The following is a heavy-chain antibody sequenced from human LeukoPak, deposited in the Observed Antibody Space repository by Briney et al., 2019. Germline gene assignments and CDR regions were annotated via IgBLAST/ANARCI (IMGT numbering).Heavy chain of an antibody. D-gene: IGHD3-16*01. V-gene: IGHV1-69*04. CDR2: ITPFLGIA. Sequence: SVKVSCKASGDTFSSYTINWVRQAPGQGPEWMGRITPFLGIANYPQKFQGRVTITADESTTTVYMELSSLRSEDTAAYYCAREACREVGLMWPRLGGQDCRYDHWGQGTLVTVSS. CDR3: AREACREVGLMWPRLGGQDCRYDH. CDR1: GDTFSSYT. J-gene: IGHJ4*02.